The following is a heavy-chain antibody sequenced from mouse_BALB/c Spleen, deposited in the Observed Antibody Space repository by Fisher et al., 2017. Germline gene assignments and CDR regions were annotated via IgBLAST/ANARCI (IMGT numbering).Heavy chain of an antibody. J-gene: IGHJ4*01. V-gene: IGHV1S46*01. CDR3: ARSADYYAMDY. Sequence: KFKGKATFTADTSSSTAYMELLSLTSEDSAVYYCARSADYYAMDYWGQGTSVTVSS.